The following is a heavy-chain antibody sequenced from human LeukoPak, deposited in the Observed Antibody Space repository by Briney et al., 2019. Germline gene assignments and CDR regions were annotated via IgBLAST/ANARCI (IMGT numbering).Heavy chain of an antibody. D-gene: IGHD3-16*01. CDR3: AKALFPKRLTFYYGMDV. CDR1: GFTFSSYA. Sequence: PGGSLRLSCAASGFTFSSYAMSWVRQAPGKGLEWVSAISGSGGSTYHADSVKGRFTISRDNSKNTLYLQMNSLRAEDTAVYYCAKALFPKRLTFYYGMDVWGQGTTVTVSS. CDR2: ISGSGGST. V-gene: IGHV3-23*01. J-gene: IGHJ6*02.